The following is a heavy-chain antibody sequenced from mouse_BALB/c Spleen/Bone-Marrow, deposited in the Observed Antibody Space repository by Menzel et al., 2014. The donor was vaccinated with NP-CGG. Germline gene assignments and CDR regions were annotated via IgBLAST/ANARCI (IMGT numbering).Heavy chain of an antibody. D-gene: IGHD2-13*01. CDR3: ARNGDYWFAY. V-gene: IGHV4-1*02. J-gene: IGHJ3*01. Sequence: AAGGVDFSRYWMSWVRQAPGKGLEWIGEINPDSSTINYTPSLKDKFIISRDNAKNTLYLQMSKVRSEDTALYYCARNGDYWFAYWGQGTLVTVSA. CDR1: GVDFSRYW. CDR2: INPDSSTI.